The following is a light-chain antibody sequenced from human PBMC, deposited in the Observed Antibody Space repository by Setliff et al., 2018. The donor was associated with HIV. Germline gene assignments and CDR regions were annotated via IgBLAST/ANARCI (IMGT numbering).Light chain of an antibody. V-gene: IGLV2-14*01. J-gene: IGLJ1*01. CDR2: EVN. CDR3: SSYTSRGTLV. CDR1: SSDVGGYNF. Sequence: QSVLTQPASVSGSPGQSITISCTGTSSDVGGYNFVSWYQLHPGKAPKLMIYEVNYRPSGVSDRFSGAKSGITASLTISGLQAEDEADYYCSSYTSRGTLVFGTGTKVTVL.